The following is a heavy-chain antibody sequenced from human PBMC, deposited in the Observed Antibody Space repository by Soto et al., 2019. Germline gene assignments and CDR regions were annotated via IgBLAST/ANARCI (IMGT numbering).Heavy chain of an antibody. J-gene: IGHJ4*02. V-gene: IGHV1-2*02. D-gene: IGHD1-26*01. CDR1: GYTFTVYY. Sequence: QVKLVQSGAEVKKPGASVNVSCKASGYTFTVYYMHWVRQAPGQGLEWMGWINPKSGGTMYPQKFQGRVTMTWDTSISTACMALTRLRSDDTAVYYCARDLAKGGGSAGFDYWGQGTLVTVSS. CDR2: INPKSGGT. CDR3: ARDLAKGGGSAGFDY.